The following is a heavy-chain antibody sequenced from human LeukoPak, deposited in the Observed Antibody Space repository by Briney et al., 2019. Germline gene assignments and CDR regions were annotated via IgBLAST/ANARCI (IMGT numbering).Heavy chain of an antibody. CDR1: GFTFSSYS. CDR3: AREVRYCSGGSCLAFFDY. V-gene: IGHV3-21*01. D-gene: IGHD2-15*01. CDR2: ISSSSSYI. J-gene: IGHJ4*02. Sequence: GWSLRLSCAASGFTFSSYSMNWVRQAPGKGLEWVSSISSSSSYIYYADSVKARFTISRDNAKNSLYLQMNSLRAEDTAVYYCAREVRYCSGGSCLAFFDYWGQGTLVTVSS.